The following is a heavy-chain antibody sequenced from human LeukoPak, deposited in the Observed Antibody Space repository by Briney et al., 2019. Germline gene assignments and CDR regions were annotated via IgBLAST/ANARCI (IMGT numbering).Heavy chain of an antibody. Sequence: GGSLRLSCTASGPTFSTSGFNWVRQAPGKGLEWVASIGPTGSDRYHADSIKGRFTISRDNANNCLYLQMNSLRAEDTAVYYCATETNGRHYDYWGQGTLLTVSS. CDR1: GPTFSTSG. CDR2: IGPTGSDR. J-gene: IGHJ4*02. CDR3: ATETNGRHYDY. D-gene: IGHD1-14*01. V-gene: IGHV3-21*06.